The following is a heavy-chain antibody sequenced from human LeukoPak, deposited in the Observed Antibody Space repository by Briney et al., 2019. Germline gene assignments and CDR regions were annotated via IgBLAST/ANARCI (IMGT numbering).Heavy chain of an antibody. V-gene: IGHV1-46*01. D-gene: IGHD5-18*01. CDR1: GYTFTSYY. Sequence: EASVKVSCKASGYTFTSYYMHWVPQAPGQGLEWMGIINPSGGSTSYAQKFQGRVTMTRDMSTSTAYMELSSLRSEDTAVYYCARAFKRGYSYDFDYWGQGTLVTVSS. CDR3: ARAFKRGYSYDFDY. CDR2: INPSGGST. J-gene: IGHJ4*02.